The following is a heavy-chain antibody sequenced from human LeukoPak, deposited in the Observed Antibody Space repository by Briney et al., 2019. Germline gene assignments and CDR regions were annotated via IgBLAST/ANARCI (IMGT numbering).Heavy chain of an antibody. D-gene: IGHD5-18*01. CDR3: AKDHRRGPYSYGYGD. V-gene: IGHV3-23*01. CDR1: GFTFSSYA. CDR2: ISGSGGST. J-gene: IGHJ4*02. Sequence: GGSLRLSCAASGFTFSSYAMSWVRQAPGKGLEWVSAISGSGGSTYYADSVKGRFTISRDNSKNTLYLQMNSLRAEDTTVYYCAKDHRRGPYSYGYGDWGQGTLVTVS.